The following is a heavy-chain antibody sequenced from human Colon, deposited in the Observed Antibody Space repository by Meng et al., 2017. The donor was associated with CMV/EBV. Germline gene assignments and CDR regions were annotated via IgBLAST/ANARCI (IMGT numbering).Heavy chain of an antibody. J-gene: IGHJ4*02. CDR3: ARAPLSGYFYDF. Sequence: GESLKISCTASGFSFITYSMNWVRQAPGKGLEWISSISSGGSYIFYADSAKGRFTISRDDAKNSLYLQMNSLRVDDTAVYYCARAPLSGYFYDFWGQGTLVTV. CDR2: ISSGGSYI. D-gene: IGHD3-22*01. CDR1: GFSFITYS. V-gene: IGHV3-21*01.